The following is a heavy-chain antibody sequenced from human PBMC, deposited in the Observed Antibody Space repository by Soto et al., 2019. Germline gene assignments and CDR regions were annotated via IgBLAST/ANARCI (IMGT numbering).Heavy chain of an antibody. CDR2: ISASTLTT. V-gene: IGHV3-48*02. J-gene: IGHJ4*02. CDR1: GFPFSTYS. Sequence: PGGSLTLSCAASGFPFSTYSMSWVRQAPGKGLEWISYISASTLTTFYADSVKGRFTISRDTAQNSLYLQMNSLRDEDTAVYYCARAPQLVAPAATGFDSWGQGTLVTVSS. CDR3: ARAPQLVAPAATGFDS. D-gene: IGHD2-2*01.